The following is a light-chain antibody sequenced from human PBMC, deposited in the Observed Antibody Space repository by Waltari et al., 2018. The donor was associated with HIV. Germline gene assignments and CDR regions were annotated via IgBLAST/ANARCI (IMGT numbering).Light chain of an antibody. CDR2: DAS. CDR3: QQAKSFPNT. V-gene: IGKV1-12*01. J-gene: IGKJ4*02. Sequence: DIQMTQSPSSVSSPFGGAVSISCRARQNIGRALACYQLKPGKAPRLLIYDASRLDDGVPPRFKGIGSKSNFTFDITNLQPEDFGIYVCQQAKSFPNTFAGGTSVE. CDR1: QNIGRA.